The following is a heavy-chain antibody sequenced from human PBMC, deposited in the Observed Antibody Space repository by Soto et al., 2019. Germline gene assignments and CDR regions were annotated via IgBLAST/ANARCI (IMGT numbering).Heavy chain of an antibody. D-gene: IGHD4-4*01. CDR2: IFDSGNA. J-gene: IGHJ4*02. CDR3: ARNRRTTVAKFYFDN. V-gene: IGHV4-59*08. CDR1: GGSINSYC. Sequence: QVQLQESGPGLVKPSETLSLTCTVSGGSINSYCWSWIRQPPGKGLEWIAYIFDSGNANYNPSLKIRVTISVDTSKNQFSLKLTSVTAADTAVYYCARNRRTTVAKFYFDNWGQGALVTVSS.